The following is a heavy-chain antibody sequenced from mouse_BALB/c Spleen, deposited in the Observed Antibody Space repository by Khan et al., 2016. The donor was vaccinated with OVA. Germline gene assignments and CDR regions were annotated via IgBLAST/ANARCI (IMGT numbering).Heavy chain of an antibody. V-gene: IGHV3-2*02. CDR1: GYSITSDYA. CDR3: AMGRTY. D-gene: IGHD4-1*01. CDR2: ITYSGST. J-gene: IGHJ3*01. Sequence: EVQLVESGPGLVKPSQSLSLTCTVTGYSITSDYAWNWIRQFPGNKLEWMGYITYSGSTSYRPSLKSRISITRDTSKNQFFLQLNSVTTEDTATDYGAMGRTYWGQGTLVTVSA.